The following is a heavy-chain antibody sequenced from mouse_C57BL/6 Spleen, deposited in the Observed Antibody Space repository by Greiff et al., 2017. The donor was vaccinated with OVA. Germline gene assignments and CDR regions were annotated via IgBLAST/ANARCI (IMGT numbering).Heavy chain of an antibody. J-gene: IGHJ2*01. CDR3: ARCDYDYYFDY. Sequence: EVQLQQSGGGLVKPGGSLKLSCAASGFTFSDYGMHWVRQAPEKGLEWVAYISSGSSTIYYADTVKGRFTISRDNAKNTLFLQMTSLRSEDTAMYYCARCDYDYYFDYWGQGTTLTVSS. V-gene: IGHV5-17*01. CDR2: ISSGSSTI. CDR1: GFTFSDYG. D-gene: IGHD2-4*01.